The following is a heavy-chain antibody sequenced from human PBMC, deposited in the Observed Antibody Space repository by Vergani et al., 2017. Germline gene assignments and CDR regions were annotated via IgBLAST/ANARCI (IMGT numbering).Heavy chain of an antibody. CDR1: GFTFSSYS. Sequence: EVQLVESGGGLVQPGGSLRLSCAASGFTFSSYSMNWVRQAPGKGLEWVSSISSSSSYIYYADSVKGRFNISRDNAKNSLYLQMNSLRAEDTAVYYCAREIWYSVSYYEASDAFDIWGQGTMVTVSS. V-gene: IGHV3-21*01. J-gene: IGHJ3*02. CDR3: AREIWYSVSYYEASDAFDI. D-gene: IGHD1-26*01. CDR2: ISSSSSYI.